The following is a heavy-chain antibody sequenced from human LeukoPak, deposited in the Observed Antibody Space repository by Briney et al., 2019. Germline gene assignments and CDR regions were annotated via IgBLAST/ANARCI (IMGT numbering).Heavy chain of an antibody. CDR2: ISYDGSNK. Sequence: GGSLRLSCAASKFTFSSYAMHWVRQAPGKGLEWVAVISYDGSNKYYADSVKSRFTISRDNSKNTLYLQMNSLRPEDTAVYYCARDQRGRSGWHGPFDYWGQGTLVTVSS. D-gene: IGHD6-19*01. J-gene: IGHJ4*02. V-gene: IGHV3-30*04. CDR1: KFTFSSYA. CDR3: ARDQRGRSGWHGPFDY.